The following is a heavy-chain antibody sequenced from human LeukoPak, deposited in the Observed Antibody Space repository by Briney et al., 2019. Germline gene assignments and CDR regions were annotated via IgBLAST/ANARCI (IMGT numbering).Heavy chain of an antibody. CDR1: GGSITSYY. Sequence: SETLSLTCTVSGGSITSYYWSWIRQPPGKGLEWIGYIYQSGSTNYNPPLKSRVTISVDTSKNQFSLKLTSVTAADTAVFYCARVASGYDVFDIWGQGTMVTVSS. CDR2: IYQSGST. CDR3: ARVASGYDVFDI. J-gene: IGHJ3*02. V-gene: IGHV4-59*08. D-gene: IGHD3-3*01.